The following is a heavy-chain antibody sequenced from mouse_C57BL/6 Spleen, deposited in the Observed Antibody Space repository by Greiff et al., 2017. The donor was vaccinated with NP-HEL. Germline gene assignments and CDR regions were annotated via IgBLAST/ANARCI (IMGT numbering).Heavy chain of an antibody. V-gene: IGHV1-26*01. J-gene: IGHJ3*01. CDR3: ARERTYYSNFFAY. D-gene: IGHD2-5*01. Sequence: VQLQQSGPELVKPGASVKISCKASGYTFTDYYMNWVKQSHGKSLEWIGDINPNNGGTSYNQKFKGKATLTVDKSSSTAYMELRSLTSEDSAVYYCARERTYYSNFFAYWGQGTLVTVSA. CDR2: INPNNGGT. CDR1: GYTFTDYY.